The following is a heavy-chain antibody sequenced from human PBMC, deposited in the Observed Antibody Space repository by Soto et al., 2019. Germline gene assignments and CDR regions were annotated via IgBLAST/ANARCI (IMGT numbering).Heavy chain of an antibody. CDR3: ARERPPGGYYGMDV. CDR1: GGSISSGDYY. D-gene: IGHD3-16*01. CDR2: IYYSGST. J-gene: IGHJ6*02. Sequence: SETLSLTCTVSGGSISSGDYYWSWIRQPPGKGLEWIGYIYYSGSTYYNPSLKSRVTISVDTSKNQLSLKLSSMTAADTAVYYCARERPPGGYYGMDVWGQGTTVTVSS. V-gene: IGHV4-30-4*01.